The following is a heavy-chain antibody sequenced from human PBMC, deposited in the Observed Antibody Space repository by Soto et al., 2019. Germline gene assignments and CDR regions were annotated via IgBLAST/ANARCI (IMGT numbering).Heavy chain of an antibody. CDR3: ARVRDWNSVSPFDF. D-gene: IGHD1-7*01. J-gene: IGHJ4*02. CDR2: IYYSGST. V-gene: IGHV4-59*01. CDR1: GGSLSSYY. Sequence: SETLSLTCTVSGGSLSSYYWSWIRQPPGKGLECVGYIYYSGSTTYNPSLKSRVTISINTSKNQFSLKLSSVTAADTAVYYCARVRDWNSVSPFDFWGQGTLVTLSS.